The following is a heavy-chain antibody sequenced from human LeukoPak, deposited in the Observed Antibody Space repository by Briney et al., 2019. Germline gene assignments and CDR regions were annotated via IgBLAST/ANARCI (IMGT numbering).Heavy chain of an antibody. CDR3: ARGISWDAFDI. Sequence: GGSLRLSCAASGFTFNFYNMNWVRQAPGKGLEWVSSISSSGSHMYSADSEKGRFTISRDNAKNSLYLQMNSLRAEDTAVYYCARGISWDAFDIWGQGTMVTVSS. D-gene: IGHD2-15*01. CDR2: ISSSGSHM. J-gene: IGHJ3*02. CDR1: GFTFNFYN. V-gene: IGHV3-21*01.